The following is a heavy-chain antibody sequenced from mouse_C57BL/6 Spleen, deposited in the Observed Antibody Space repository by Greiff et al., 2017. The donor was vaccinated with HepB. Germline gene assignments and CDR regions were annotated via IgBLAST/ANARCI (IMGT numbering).Heavy chain of an antibody. Sequence: VQLQQSGPVLVKPGASVKMSCKASGYTFTDYYMNWVKQSHGKSLEWIGVINPYNGGTSYNQKFKGKATLTVDKSSSTAYMELNSLTSEDSAVYYCAGIYYGYDGAYWGQGTLVTVSA. D-gene: IGHD2-2*01. V-gene: IGHV1-19*01. CDR3: AGIYYGYDGAY. CDR2: INPYNGGT. CDR1: GYTFTDYY. J-gene: IGHJ3*01.